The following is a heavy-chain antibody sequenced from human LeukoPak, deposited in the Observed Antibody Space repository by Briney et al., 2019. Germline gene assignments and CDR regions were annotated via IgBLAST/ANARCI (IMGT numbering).Heavy chain of an antibody. D-gene: IGHD1-14*01. CDR3: VKDNPLDY. Sequence: GGPLRLSCGASGFTFSNYGMLWVRQAPGKGLEWVAFIRYDGNNKLYADSMKGRFTLSRDNSKNTLYLHINSLRAEDTAVYYCVKDNPLDYWGQGTLVIVSS. CDR1: GFTFSNYG. CDR2: IRYDGNNK. J-gene: IGHJ4*02. V-gene: IGHV3-30*02.